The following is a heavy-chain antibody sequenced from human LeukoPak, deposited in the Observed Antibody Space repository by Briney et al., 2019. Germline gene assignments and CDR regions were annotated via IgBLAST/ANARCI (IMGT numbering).Heavy chain of an antibody. Sequence: PSETLSLTCAVYGGSFSGYYWSWIRQPPGKGLEWIGEINHSGSTNYNPSLKSRVTISVDTSKNQFSLKLSSVTAADTAVYYCARFYYGSRSYYYFDYWGQGTLVTVSS. CDR3: ARFYYGSRSYYYFDY. D-gene: IGHD3-10*01. J-gene: IGHJ4*02. CDR2: INHSGST. V-gene: IGHV4-34*01. CDR1: GGSFSGYY.